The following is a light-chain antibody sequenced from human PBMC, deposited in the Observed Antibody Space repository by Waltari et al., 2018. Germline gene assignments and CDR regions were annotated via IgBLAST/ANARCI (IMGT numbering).Light chain of an antibody. Sequence: QSALTQPASVSGSPGRSITISCTGTSSDIGAYNYVSWYQQHPGKAPTLMIYDVSHPPSGVSNRCSGSKAGNTASLTSAGLQADDEADYYCSSYTSTSTPVVLGGGTKLTVL. J-gene: IGLJ2*01. CDR1: SSDIGAYNY. V-gene: IGLV2-14*03. CDR2: DVS. CDR3: SSYTSTSTPVV.